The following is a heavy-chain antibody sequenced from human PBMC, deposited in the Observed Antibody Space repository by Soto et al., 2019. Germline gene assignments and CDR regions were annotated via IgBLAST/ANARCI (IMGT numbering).Heavy chain of an antibody. J-gene: IGHJ6*04. CDR3: AEDRGSWDYYYGMDA. CDR1: GFTFSACG. V-gene: IGHV3-30*18. Sequence: QLQLLQSGGCVVQPGRCLRLSCVASGFTFSACGMHWVRQAPGKGLEWVAVISAEVRKTFYADSVKGRFTISRDSPHNALFLDLSSMRGDDTAVYFCAEDRGSWDYYYGMDAWGRGTTVTVSS. CDR2: ISAEVRKT. D-gene: IGHD3-10*01.